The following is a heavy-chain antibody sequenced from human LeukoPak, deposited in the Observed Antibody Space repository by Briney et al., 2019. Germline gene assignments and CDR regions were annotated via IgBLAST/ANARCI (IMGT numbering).Heavy chain of an antibody. CDR3: ARSVNMITMVRGVTFDY. V-gene: IGHV5-51*01. Sequence: GESLKISCKGSGYSLTSYWIGWVRQVPGKGLEWMGIIYPGDSDTRYSPSFQGQVTISADKSISTAYLQWSSLKASDTAMYYCARSVNMITMVRGVTFDYWGQGTLVTVSS. J-gene: IGHJ4*02. D-gene: IGHD3-10*01. CDR2: IYPGDSDT. CDR1: GYSLTSYW.